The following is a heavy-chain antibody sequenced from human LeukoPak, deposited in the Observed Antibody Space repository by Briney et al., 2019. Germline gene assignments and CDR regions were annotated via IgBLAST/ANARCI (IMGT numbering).Heavy chain of an antibody. V-gene: IGHV3-48*03. CDR1: GFTFSSYE. J-gene: IGHJ4*02. D-gene: IGHD3-22*01. Sequence: PGESLRLSCAASGFTFSSYEMNWVRQAPGKGLEWVSYISSSGSTIYYADSVKGRFTISRDNAKNSLYLQMNSLSAEDTAVYYCASPSSGYRWWGQGTLVTVSS. CDR2: ISSSGSTI. CDR3: ASPSSGYRW.